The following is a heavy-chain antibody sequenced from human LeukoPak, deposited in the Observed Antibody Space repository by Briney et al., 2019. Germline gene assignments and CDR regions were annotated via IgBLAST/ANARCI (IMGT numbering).Heavy chain of an antibody. CDR2: VNHSGST. CDR1: GGSFSGYY. Sequence: SETLSLTCAVYGGSFSGYYWSWIRQPPGKGLEWIGEVNHSGSTSYNPSLKSRVTISVDTSKNQFSLKLSSVTAADTAVYYCARRRYYGSGSLTYMDVWGKGTTVTISS. D-gene: IGHD3-10*01. CDR3: ARRRYYGSGSLTYMDV. J-gene: IGHJ6*03. V-gene: IGHV4-34*01.